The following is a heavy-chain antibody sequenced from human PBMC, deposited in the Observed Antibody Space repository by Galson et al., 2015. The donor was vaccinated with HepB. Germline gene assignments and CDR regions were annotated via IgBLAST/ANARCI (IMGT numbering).Heavy chain of an antibody. D-gene: IGHD4-17*01. CDR3: ARQDGDGLYYFDY. Sequence: QSGAEVKKPGESLKISCEGSGYSFTFYWIAWVRQMPGKGLEWMGVIYPGDSKTIYSPSFHGQVTISVDKSINTAYLQWRSLKASDAAMYYCARQDGDGLYYFDYWGQGTPVTVSS. J-gene: IGHJ4*02. V-gene: IGHV5-51*01. CDR2: IYPGDSKT. CDR1: GYSFTFYW.